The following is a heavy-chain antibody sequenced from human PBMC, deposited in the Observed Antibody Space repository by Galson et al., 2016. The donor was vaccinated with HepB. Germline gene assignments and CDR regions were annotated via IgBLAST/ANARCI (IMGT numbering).Heavy chain of an antibody. J-gene: IGHJ4*02. CDR2: INHDGSEK. CDR1: GFTFSRTW. Sequence: SLRLSCAASGFTFSRTWMTWVRRAPGRGLEWVANINHDGSEKYYVGSVKGRFDISRDNAKNSLYLQMNSLRVEDTAVYYCVQDYWGQGTMVTVSS. CDR3: VQDY. V-gene: IGHV3-7*01.